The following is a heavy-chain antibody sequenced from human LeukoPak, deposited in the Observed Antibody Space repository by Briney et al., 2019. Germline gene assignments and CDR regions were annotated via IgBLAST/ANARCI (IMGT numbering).Heavy chain of an antibody. CDR3: AKAPDSVWGSYRNNYFDS. CDR1: GFTFSNYA. V-gene: IGHV3-23*01. CDR2: ITGSGPTT. D-gene: IGHD3-16*02. J-gene: IGHJ5*01. Sequence: GGSLRLSCLASGFTFSNYAMTWVRQAPGKGLEWVSAITGSGPTTYYAASVKGRFTISRDNTNNLVFLQMSSLRAEDTAVYYCAKAPDSVWGSYRNNYFDSWGPGNPGLRL.